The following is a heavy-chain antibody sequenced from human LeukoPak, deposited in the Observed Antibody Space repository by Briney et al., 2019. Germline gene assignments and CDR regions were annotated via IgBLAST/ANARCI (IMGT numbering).Heavy chain of an antibody. CDR3: ARHTYYYDSGSYYNEGFDP. D-gene: IGHD3-10*01. Sequence: SETLSLTCTVSGGSISNYYWTWIRQPPGKGLEWIGYMRYSGSTNYNPSLKSRVTISVDTSKNQFSLKLSSVTAADTAVYYCARHTYYYDSGSYYNEGFDPWGRGTLVTVSS. CDR1: GGSISNYY. V-gene: IGHV4-59*01. J-gene: IGHJ5*02. CDR2: MRYSGST.